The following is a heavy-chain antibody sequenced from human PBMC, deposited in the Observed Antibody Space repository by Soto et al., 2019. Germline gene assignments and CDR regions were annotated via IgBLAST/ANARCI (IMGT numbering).Heavy chain of an antibody. CDR3: TRHTYGGSFGI. CDR1: GGSISSPDSY. CDR2: ISHSEKT. Sequence: LETLSLTCPVSGGSISSPDSYWGCVRQPPGKGLEWIGTISHSEKTYYNPSLKSRVTMSVDSSKSHFSLKLSSVTAADTAVYYCTRHTYGGSFGIWGQGTMVTVSS. V-gene: IGHV4-39*01. D-gene: IGHD4-17*01. J-gene: IGHJ3*02.